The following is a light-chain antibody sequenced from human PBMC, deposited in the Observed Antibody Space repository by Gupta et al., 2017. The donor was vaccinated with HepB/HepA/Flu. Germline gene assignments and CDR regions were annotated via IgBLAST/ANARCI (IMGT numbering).Light chain of an antibody. CDR2: EVS. CDR3: CSYAGSSTSV. J-gene: IGLJ3*02. V-gene: IGLV2-23*02. CDR1: SSEVGSYNL. Sequence: QSALTQPASVSGSPGQSLTIPCAGTSSEVGSYNLVSWYQQHPGKAPKLMIYEVSKRPSGVSNRFSGSKSGNTASLTISGLQAEDEADYYCCSYAGSSTSVFGGGTKLTVL.